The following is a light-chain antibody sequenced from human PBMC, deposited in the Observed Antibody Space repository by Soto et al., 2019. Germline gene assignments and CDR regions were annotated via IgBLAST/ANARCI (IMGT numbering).Light chain of an antibody. V-gene: IGLV4-69*01. CDR1: SGHSSYA. Sequence: QSVLTQSPSASASLGASVKLTCTLSSGHSSYAIAWHQQQPENGPRYLMKLNSDGSHSRGDGIPDRCSGSSSGAERYLTISSVQSEDEDDYYCQTWGTGIHVVFGGGTQLTVL. CDR2: LNSDGSH. CDR3: QTWGTGIHVV. J-gene: IGLJ2*01.